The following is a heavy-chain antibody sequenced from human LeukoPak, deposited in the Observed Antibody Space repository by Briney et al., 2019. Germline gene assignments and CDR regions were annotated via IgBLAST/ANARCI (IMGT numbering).Heavy chain of an antibody. J-gene: IGHJ5*02. CDR1: GGSFSGYY. CDR3: ARGAVIVVVPAAILNWFDP. CDR2: INHSGST. D-gene: IGHD2-2*02. V-gene: IGHV4-34*01. Sequence: PETLSLTCAVYGGSFSGYYWSWIRQPPGKGLEWIGEINHSGSTNYNPSLKSRVTISVDTSKNQFSLKLSSVTAADTAVYYCARGAVIVVVPAAILNWFDPWGQGTLVTVSS.